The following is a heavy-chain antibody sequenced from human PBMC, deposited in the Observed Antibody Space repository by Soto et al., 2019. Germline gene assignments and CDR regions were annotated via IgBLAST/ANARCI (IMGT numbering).Heavy chain of an antibody. V-gene: IGHV3-23*01. J-gene: IGHJ4*02. CDR1: GFTFSSYA. Sequence: GGSLRLSCEASGFTFSSYAMSWVRQAPGKGLEWVSAVSGSGDATYYVDSVKGRLTISRDNSKDTLYLQLNSLRAEDTAVYYCAKGRVVTAISSFDYWGQGTLVTVSS. CDR3: AKGRVVTAISSFDY. D-gene: IGHD2-21*02. CDR2: VSGSGDAT.